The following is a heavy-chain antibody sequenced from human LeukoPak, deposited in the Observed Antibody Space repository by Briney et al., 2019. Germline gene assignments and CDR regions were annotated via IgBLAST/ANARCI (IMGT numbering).Heavy chain of an antibody. V-gene: IGHV4-31*03. Sequence: PSETLSLTCTVSGGSISSGGYYWSWIRQHPGTGLEWIAHVHYSGSTYYNPSLKSRVTISVDTSKNQFSLKLSSVTAADTAVYYCARSPLTPYSSGLFDIWGQGTMVTVSS. D-gene: IGHD6-19*01. CDR2: VHYSGST. J-gene: IGHJ3*02. CDR3: ARSPLTPYSSGLFDI. CDR1: GGSISSGGYY.